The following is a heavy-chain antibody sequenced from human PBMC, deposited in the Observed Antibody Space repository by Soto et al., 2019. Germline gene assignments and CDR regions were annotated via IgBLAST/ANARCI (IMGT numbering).Heavy chain of an antibody. CDR2: IWYDGSNK. D-gene: IGHD2-8*02. V-gene: IGHV3-33*08. CDR1: GFTFNTYG. CDR3: ATSVCTCAYGYSLPFNYGVDV. Sequence: QVQLVESGGGVVQPGGSLRLSCTTSGFTFNTYGMHWVRQAPGKGLEWVAIIWYDGSNKYYADSVKGRFTISRDNSKNSLDLQMNSLRAEDTALYYCATSVCTCAYGYSLPFNYGVDVWGQGTTVTVSS. J-gene: IGHJ6*02.